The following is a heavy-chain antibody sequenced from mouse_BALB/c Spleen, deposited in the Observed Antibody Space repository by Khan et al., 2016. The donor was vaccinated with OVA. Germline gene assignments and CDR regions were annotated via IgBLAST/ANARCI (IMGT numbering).Heavy chain of an antibody. Sequence: QVQLQQSGAELARPGASVKLSCKASGYTFTDYYINWVKQRTGQGLEWIGEISPGSGDTYYNERFKGKATLTAAKSSSTAYMQLSSLTSEASAVCFCARRNYFGYTFAYWGQGTLVTVSA. CDR2: ISPGSGDT. V-gene: IGHV1-77*01. CDR1: GYTFTDYY. J-gene: IGHJ3*01. CDR3: ARRNYFGYTFAY. D-gene: IGHD1-2*01.